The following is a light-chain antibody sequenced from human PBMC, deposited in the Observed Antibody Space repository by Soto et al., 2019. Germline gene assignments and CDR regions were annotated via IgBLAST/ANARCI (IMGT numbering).Light chain of an antibody. Sequence: DIQMTQSPSSVSASVGDRVTITCRASQGISSWLGWYQQKPGKAPKRLIYAASTLQSGVPSKFSGSGFGTDFTLTISSLQTEDFATYYCQQNYSPPPITFGQGTRLENK. CDR3: QQNYSPPPIT. CDR2: AAS. CDR1: QGISSW. V-gene: IGKV1-12*01. J-gene: IGKJ5*01.